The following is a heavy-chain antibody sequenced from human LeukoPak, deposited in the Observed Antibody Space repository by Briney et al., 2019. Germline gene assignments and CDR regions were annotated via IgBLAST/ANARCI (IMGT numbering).Heavy chain of an antibody. CDR3: ARVDTAMVAGGGDY. V-gene: IGHV1-2*02. J-gene: IGHJ4*02. CDR1: GYTFTGYH. D-gene: IGHD5-18*01. Sequence: ASVKVSCKASGYTFTGYHMHWVRQAPGQGLEWMGWINPDSGGTDYAQKFQGRVTMTRDTSISTAYMELSRLRSDDTAVYYCARVDTAMVAGGGDYWGQATLVTVSS. CDR2: INPDSGGT.